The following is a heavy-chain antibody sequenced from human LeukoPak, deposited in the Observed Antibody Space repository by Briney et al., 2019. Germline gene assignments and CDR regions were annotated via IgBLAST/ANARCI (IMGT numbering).Heavy chain of an antibody. D-gene: IGHD6-19*01. CDR3: ARDYWGDSSGWYFVY. V-gene: IGHV3-23*01. CDR1: GFTFSSYA. J-gene: IGHJ4*02. Sequence: GGSLRLSCAASGFTFSSYAMSWARQAPGKGLEWVSGISSSGSGGNTYYADFVKGRFTISRDSSKNTLFLQMNTLRAEDTAVYYCARDYWGDSSGWYFVYWGQGTLVTVSS. CDR2: ISSSGSGGNT.